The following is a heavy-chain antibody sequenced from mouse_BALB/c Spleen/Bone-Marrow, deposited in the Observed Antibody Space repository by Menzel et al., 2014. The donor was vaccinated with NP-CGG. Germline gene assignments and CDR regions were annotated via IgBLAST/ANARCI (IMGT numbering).Heavy chain of an antibody. J-gene: IGHJ2*01. V-gene: IGHV14-3*02. CDR1: GFNIKDTF. Sequence: VQLQQSGAELVKPGASVKLSCTGSGFNIKDTFMHWVKQRPEQGLEWIGRIDPGNGNTKYDPKFQGKATITADTSSNTAYLQLTSLTSEDTAVYYCTRGEDYWGQGTTLAVSS. CDR2: IDPGNGNT. CDR3: TRGEDY.